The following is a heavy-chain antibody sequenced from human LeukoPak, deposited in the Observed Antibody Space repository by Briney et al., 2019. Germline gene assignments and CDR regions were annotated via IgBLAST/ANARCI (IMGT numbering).Heavy chain of an antibody. D-gene: IGHD5-12*01. CDR1: GFTFSSYG. Sequence: GGSLRLSCSASGFTFSSYGMQWLRPAPGQGLAWVAFIRYDGSNKYYADSVKGRFTITRDNSKNTLYLQMNSLRAEDTAVYYYARGPSGYYNTGGQGTLVTVSS. V-gene: IGHV3-30*02. CDR3: ARGPSGYYNT. CDR2: IRYDGSNK. J-gene: IGHJ4*02.